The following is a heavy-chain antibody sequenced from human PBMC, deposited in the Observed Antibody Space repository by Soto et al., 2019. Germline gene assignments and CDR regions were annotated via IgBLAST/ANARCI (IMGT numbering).Heavy chain of an antibody. CDR1: GFNFGHYA. V-gene: IGHV3-30-3*01. CDR2: ISNEGSKE. D-gene: IGHD3-22*01. J-gene: IGHJ4*02. Sequence: QVPLVESGGGVARPGRPLRLSCAASGFNFGHYAMHWFRQAPGTGLEWVAVISNEGSKENYADSVKGRFTISRENSKNMLSLQMNSLRPDDTAVFYCARVEDYYDTVGYSTVFDSWGEGTRVTVSS. CDR3: ARVEDYYDTVGYSTVFDS.